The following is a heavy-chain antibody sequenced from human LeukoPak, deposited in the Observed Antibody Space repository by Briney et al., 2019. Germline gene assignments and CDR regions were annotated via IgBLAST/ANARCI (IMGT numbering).Heavy chain of an antibody. Sequence: SETLSLTRTVSGDSISSSNSYWGWIRQPPGKGLEWIGSIYYSGSTYYNPSLKSRVTISVDTSKNQFSLKLSSVTAADTAVYYCARPHRAGWFDPWGQGTLVTVSS. CDR1: GDSISSSNSY. CDR2: IYYSGST. D-gene: IGHD6-13*01. V-gene: IGHV4-39*01. J-gene: IGHJ5*02. CDR3: ARPHRAGWFDP.